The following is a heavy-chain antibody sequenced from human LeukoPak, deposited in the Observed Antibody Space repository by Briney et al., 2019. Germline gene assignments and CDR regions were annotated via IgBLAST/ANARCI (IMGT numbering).Heavy chain of an antibody. J-gene: IGHJ2*01. CDR1: GLTFNTYA. Sequence: GGSLRLSCAASGLTFNTYAMSWVRQAPGKGLQWVSTVSGSGAGTFYGDSVKGRFTISRDNSNNTLFLQMNSPSADDTAVYFCAKGPRAGLRYWYFDLWGRGSLVTVSS. CDR3: AKGPRAGLRYWYFDL. CDR2: VSGSGAGT. V-gene: IGHV3-23*01. D-gene: IGHD2-21*02.